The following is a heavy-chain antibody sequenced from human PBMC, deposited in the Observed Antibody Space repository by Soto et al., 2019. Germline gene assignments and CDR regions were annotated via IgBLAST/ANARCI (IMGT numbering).Heavy chain of an antibody. CDR2: IDGSSSYT. D-gene: IGHD3-9*01. CDR1: GFPFSDYY. V-gene: IGHV3-11*03. CDR3: ARRRPTGYYNY. J-gene: IGHJ4*02. Sequence: ESGGDLVKPGGSLRLSCAASGFPFSDYYMSWIRQAPGKGLEWVSSIDGSSSYTNNADSVKGRFTISRDNAKNSLYLQMNSLRAEDTAVYYCARRRPTGYYNYWGQGTLVTVSA.